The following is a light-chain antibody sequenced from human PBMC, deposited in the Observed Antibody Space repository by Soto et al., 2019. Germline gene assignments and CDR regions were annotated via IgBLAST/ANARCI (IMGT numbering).Light chain of an antibody. CDR1: SSNIGGNS. CDR3: GSWDGSLSPYV. Sequence: QSVLTQPPSVSAAPGQKVTISCSGSSSNIGGNSVSWYQQLPGTAPKLLIYDDNKRPSGIPDRFSGSKSGTSATLGITGFQTGDEADYYCGSWDGSLSPYVFGTGTKVTVL. V-gene: IGLV1-51*01. CDR2: DDN. J-gene: IGLJ1*01.